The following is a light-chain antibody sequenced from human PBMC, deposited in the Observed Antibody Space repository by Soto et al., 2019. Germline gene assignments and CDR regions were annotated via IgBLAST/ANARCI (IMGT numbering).Light chain of an antibody. CDR2: GAS. CDR3: QQYNNGPMYT. J-gene: IGKJ2*01. Sequence: EIVMTQSPATLSVSPGARATLSCSASQSVSSNLAWYQQKPGHAPRLLIYGASTRATGIPARFSDSGSGTEFTITISSLQSEYFAVYYCQQYNNGPMYTFGQGTKLEIK. V-gene: IGKV3-15*01. CDR1: QSVSSN.